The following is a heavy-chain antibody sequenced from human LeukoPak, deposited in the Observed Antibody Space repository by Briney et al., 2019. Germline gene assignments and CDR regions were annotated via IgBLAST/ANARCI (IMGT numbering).Heavy chain of an antibody. CDR1: GFSLSDYW. V-gene: IGHV3-74*01. D-gene: IGHD3-22*01. Sequence: GGSLRLSXGASGFSLSDYWMHWVRQIPGTGVLWVSRIRSDGSGTSYADSVKGRFTISRDNAKNTLYLQMNSLRVEDTAVYFCARGRPKDDSGGYDHFDYWGQGTLVTVSS. CDR3: ARGRPKDDSGGYDHFDY. CDR2: IRSDGSGT. J-gene: IGHJ4*02.